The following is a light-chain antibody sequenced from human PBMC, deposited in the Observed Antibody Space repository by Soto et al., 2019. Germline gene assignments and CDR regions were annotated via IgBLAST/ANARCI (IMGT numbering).Light chain of an antibody. CDR3: QQYDTYPRT. Sequence: DIQMTQSPSTLSASVGDRVTITCRASQSIGSWLAWYQQKPGTAPKLLIYKASSLESGVPSRFSGSGSGTEFTLTISSLQPDDFATYHCQQYDTYPRTFGQGTKVDIK. CDR1: QSIGSW. J-gene: IGKJ1*01. V-gene: IGKV1-5*03. CDR2: KAS.